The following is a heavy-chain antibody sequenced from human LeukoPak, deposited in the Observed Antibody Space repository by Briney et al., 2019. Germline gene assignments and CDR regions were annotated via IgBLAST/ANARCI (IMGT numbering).Heavy chain of an antibody. Sequence: PGGSLRLSCAASGFTFSSYAMHWVRRAPGKGLEWVAVISYDGSNKYYADSVKGRFTISRDNSKNTLYLQMNSLRAEDTAVYYCARDYIVVALSPNYYYGMDVWGQGTTVTVSS. CDR2: ISYDGSNK. V-gene: IGHV3-30-3*01. J-gene: IGHJ6*02. D-gene: IGHD3-22*01. CDR3: ARDYIVVALSPNYYYGMDV. CDR1: GFTFSSYA.